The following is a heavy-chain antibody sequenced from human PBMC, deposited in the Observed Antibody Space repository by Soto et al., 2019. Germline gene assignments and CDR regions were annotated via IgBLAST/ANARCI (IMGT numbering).Heavy chain of an antibody. CDR1: GFTFSSYS. Sequence: SLRLSCAASGFTFSSYSMNWVRQAPGKGLEWVSYISSSSSTIYYADSVKGRFTISRDNAKNSLYLQMNSLRAEDTAVYYCARGSAVVGASYVLEMWAQATLVTVSS. CDR3: ARGSAVVGASYVLEM. D-gene: IGHD3-10*02. CDR2: ISSSSSTI. J-gene: IGHJ3*02. V-gene: IGHV3-48*01.